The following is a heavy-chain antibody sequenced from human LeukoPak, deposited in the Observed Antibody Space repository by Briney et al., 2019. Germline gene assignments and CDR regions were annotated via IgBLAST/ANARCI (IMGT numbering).Heavy chain of an antibody. J-gene: IGHJ4*02. CDR2: ISGEGVTI. D-gene: IGHD2-15*01. CDR3: AREGYCSGGTCSTGVGY. CDR1: GFTFSSYA. Sequence: GGSLRLSCAASGFTFSSYAMSWVRQAPGKGLEWVSAISGEGVTIYYADSVKGRFTISRDNAKNSLYLQMNSLRAEDTAVYYCAREGYCSGGTCSTGVGYWGQGTLVTVSS. V-gene: IGHV3-23*01.